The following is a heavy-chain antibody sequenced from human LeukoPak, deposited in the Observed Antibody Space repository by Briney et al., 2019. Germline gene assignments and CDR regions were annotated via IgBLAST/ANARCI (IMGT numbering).Heavy chain of an antibody. CDR3: ARQGGGDGSGFYSYYFDY. D-gene: IGHD3-22*01. J-gene: IGHJ4*02. CDR1: GDSIISSNYY. Sequence: SETLSLTCTVSGDSIISSNYYWGWIRQPPGKGLEWIGSIYYSGNTFYNPSLKSRVTISTDTSKNQFSLRLSSVTAADTAVYYCARQGGGDGSGFYSYYFDYWGQGTLVTVSS. V-gene: IGHV4-39*07. CDR2: IYYSGNT.